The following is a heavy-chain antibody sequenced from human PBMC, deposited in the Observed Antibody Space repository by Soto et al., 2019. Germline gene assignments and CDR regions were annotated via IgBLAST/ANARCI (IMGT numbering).Heavy chain of an antibody. V-gene: IGHV3-7*01. J-gene: IGHJ5*02. D-gene: IGHD1-1*01. Sequence: EVQLVESGGGLVQPGESLRLSCAASEFIFNNYWMAWVRQAPEKGLEWVASIKPDGSDKYYLDSVKGRFTISRDNANNSVYLKMDGLRADDTAVYFCARGTRVGWNTNWFDPWGQGTLITVPS. CDR3: ARGTRVGWNTNWFDP. CDR1: EFIFNNYW. CDR2: IKPDGSDK.